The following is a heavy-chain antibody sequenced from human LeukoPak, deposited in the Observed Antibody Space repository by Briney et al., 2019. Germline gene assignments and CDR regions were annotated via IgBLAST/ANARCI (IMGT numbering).Heavy chain of an antibody. CDR1: VYTFTSYG. D-gene: IGHD5-18*01. Sequence: GASVKVSCKASVYTFTSYGISWVRQAPGQGLEWMGWINAYTGNTNYAQKLQGRVTITTDTSTSTAYMELRSLRSDDTAVYYCARTSGHSYGYRDAFDIWGQGTMVTVSS. V-gene: IGHV1-18*01. J-gene: IGHJ3*02. CDR3: ARTSGHSYGYRDAFDI. CDR2: INAYTGNT.